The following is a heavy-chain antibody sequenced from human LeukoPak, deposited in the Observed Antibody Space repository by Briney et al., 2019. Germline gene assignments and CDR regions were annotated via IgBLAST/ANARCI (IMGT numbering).Heavy chain of an antibody. CDR1: GYTFTSYD. CDR3: ARDGGGSAFDI. Sequence: ASVKVSCKASGYTFTSYDINWVRQATGHGLEWMGWMNPNSGNTGYAQKFQGRVTMTRNTSISTAYMELSRRRSEDTAVYYSARDGGGSAFDIWGQGTMVTVSS. J-gene: IGHJ3*02. D-gene: IGHD3-16*01. V-gene: IGHV1-8*01. CDR2: MNPNSGNT.